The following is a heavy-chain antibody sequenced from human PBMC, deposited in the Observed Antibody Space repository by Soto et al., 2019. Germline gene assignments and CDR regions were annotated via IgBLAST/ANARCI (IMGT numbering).Heavy chain of an antibody. J-gene: IGHJ4*02. CDR1: GYTVTSYG. D-gene: IGHD2-2*01. V-gene: IGHV1-18*01. CDR2: ISAYNGNT. Sequence: QVQLVQSGAEVKKPGASVQVSCKASGYTVTSYGISWVRQAPGQGLEWMGWISAYNGNTNYAQKLQGRVTMTTDTSTSTAYREPRSLRSDDTAVYSCAREDPPSLKWGQRPLVTVSS. CDR3: AREDPPSLK.